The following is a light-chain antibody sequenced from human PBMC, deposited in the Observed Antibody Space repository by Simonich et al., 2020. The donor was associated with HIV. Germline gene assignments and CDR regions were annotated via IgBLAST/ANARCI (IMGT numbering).Light chain of an antibody. CDR3: MQALQTPMYT. J-gene: IGKJ2*01. CDR2: LGS. V-gene: IGKV2-28*01. CDR1: QILLHSTGYNY. Sequence: DIVMTQSPLSLPVTPGEPASISCRASQILLHSTGYNYLDWFLQKPGQSPQLLIYLGSNRASGVPDRISGRGSGTDFTLKISRVEAEDVGVHYCMQALQTPMYTFGQGTKLEIK.